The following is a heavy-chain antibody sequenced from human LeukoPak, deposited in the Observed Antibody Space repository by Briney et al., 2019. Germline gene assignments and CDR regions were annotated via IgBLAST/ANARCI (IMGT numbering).Heavy chain of an antibody. D-gene: IGHD3-3*01. J-gene: IGHJ4*02. Sequence: GASVKVSCKASGYTFTGYYMHWVRQAPGQGLEWMGWINPNSGGTNYAQKFQGRVTMTRDTSSSTAYMELSRLRSDDTAVYYCARDSPFLRYFDYWGQGTLVTVSS. CDR1: GYTFTGYY. CDR3: ARDSPFLRYFDY. CDR2: INPNSGGT. V-gene: IGHV1-2*02.